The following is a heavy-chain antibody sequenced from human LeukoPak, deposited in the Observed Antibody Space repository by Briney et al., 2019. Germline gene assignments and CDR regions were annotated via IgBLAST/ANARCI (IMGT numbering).Heavy chain of an antibody. V-gene: IGHV3-30*02. CDR3: AKDNARSSGWFGMVDYYYYMDV. J-gene: IGHJ6*03. CDR1: GFTFSSYG. D-gene: IGHD6-19*01. CDR2: IRYDGSNK. Sequence: GGSLRLSCAASGFTFSSYGMHWVRQAPGKGLEWVAFIRYDGSNKYYADSVKGRFTISRDNSKNTLYLQMNSLRAEDTAVYYCAKDNARSSGWFGMVDYYYYMDVWGKGTTVTVSS.